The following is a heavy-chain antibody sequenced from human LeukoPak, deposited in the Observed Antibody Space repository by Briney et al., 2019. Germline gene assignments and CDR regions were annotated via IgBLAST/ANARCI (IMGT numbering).Heavy chain of an antibody. V-gene: IGHV4-34*01. CDR2: INHSGST. Sequence: KPSETLSLTCAVYGGSFSGYYWSWIRQPPGKGLEWIGEINHSGSTNYNPSLKSRVTISVDTSKNQFSLKLSSVTAADTAVYYCARQYSGYEPFDYWGQGTLVTVSS. CDR3: ARQYSGYEPFDY. CDR1: GGSFSGYY. J-gene: IGHJ4*02. D-gene: IGHD5-12*01.